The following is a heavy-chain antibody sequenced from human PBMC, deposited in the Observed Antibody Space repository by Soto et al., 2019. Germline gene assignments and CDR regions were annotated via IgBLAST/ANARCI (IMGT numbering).Heavy chain of an antibody. J-gene: IGHJ3*02. CDR1: GYTFTSYD. CDR3: ATDPTKSAYYYDSSGSLFGAFDI. CDR2: MNPNSGNT. Sequence: ASVKVSCKASGYTFTSYDINCVRQATGQGLEWMGWMNPNSGNTGYAQKLQGRVTMTRNTSISTAYMELRSLRSDDTAVYYCATDPTKSAYYYDSSGSLFGAFDIWGQGTMVNVS. D-gene: IGHD3-22*01. V-gene: IGHV1-8*01.